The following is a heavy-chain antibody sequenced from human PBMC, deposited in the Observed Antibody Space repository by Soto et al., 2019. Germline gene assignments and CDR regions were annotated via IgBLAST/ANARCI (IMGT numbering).Heavy chain of an antibody. J-gene: IGHJ3*02. CDR3: ARREGRYFDWSRAFDI. D-gene: IGHD3-9*01. CDR2: ISGSGGST. Sequence: GPLSLSCAGSEFTFRGYAMSWVRQAPVKGLEWVSAISGSGGSTYYADSVKGRFTISRDNSKNTLYLQMNSLRAEDTAVYYCARREGRYFDWSRAFDIWGQGTMVTVSS. CDR1: EFTFRGYA. V-gene: IGHV3-23*01.